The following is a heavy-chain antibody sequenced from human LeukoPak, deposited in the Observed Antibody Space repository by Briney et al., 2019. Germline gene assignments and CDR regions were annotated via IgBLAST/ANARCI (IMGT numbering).Heavy chain of an antibody. D-gene: IGHD1-7*01. CDR2: IRNDGSNK. Sequence: GGSLRLSCAASGFSFSTYGMHWVRQAPGKGLEWVTFIRNDGSNKYYADSVKGRFTISRDNSRNTLYLQMNSLRAEDTAIYYCAKDKLEGALFDNWGQGTLVTVSS. J-gene: IGHJ4*02. CDR1: GFSFSTYG. V-gene: IGHV3-30*02. CDR3: AKDKLEGALFDN.